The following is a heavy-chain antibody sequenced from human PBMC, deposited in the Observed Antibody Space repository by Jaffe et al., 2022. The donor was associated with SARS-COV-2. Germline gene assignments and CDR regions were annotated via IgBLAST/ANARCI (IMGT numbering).Heavy chain of an antibody. CDR2: ISSSSSTI. V-gene: IGHV3-48*02. CDR3: ARGDHIVVVTDDAFDI. J-gene: IGHJ3*02. Sequence: EVQLVESGGGLVQPGGSLRLSCAASGFTFSSYSMNWVRQAPGKGLEWVSYISSSSSTIYYADSVKGRFTISRDNAKNSLYLQMNSLRDEDTAVYYCARGDHIVVVTDDAFDIWGQGTMVTVSS. D-gene: IGHD2-21*02. CDR1: GFTFSSYS.